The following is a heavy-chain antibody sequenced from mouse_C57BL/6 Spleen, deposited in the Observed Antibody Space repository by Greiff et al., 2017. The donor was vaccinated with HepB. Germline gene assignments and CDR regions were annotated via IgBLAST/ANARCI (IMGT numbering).Heavy chain of an antibody. V-gene: IGHV1-52*01. CDR2: IDPSDSET. D-gene: IGHD2-3*01. Sequence: QVQLQQPGAELVRPGSSVKLSCKASGYTFTSYWMHWVKQRPIQGLEWIGNIDPSDSETHYNQKFKDKATLTVDKSSSTAYMQLSSLTSEDSAVYYCARRGDGSLGYWGQGTTLTVSS. CDR1: GYTFTSYW. CDR3: ARRGDGSLGY. J-gene: IGHJ2*01.